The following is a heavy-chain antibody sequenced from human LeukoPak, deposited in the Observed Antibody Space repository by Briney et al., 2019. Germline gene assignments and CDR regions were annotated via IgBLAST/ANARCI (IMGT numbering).Heavy chain of an antibody. Sequence: ASVKVSCKASGGTFSSYAISWVRQAPGQGLEWMGGIIPIFGTANYAQKFQGRVTITADESTSTAYMELSSLRSEDTAVYYCARAEGYCSGGSCYSSFDYRGQGTLVTVSS. CDR1: GGTFSSYA. CDR2: IIPIFGTA. J-gene: IGHJ4*02. V-gene: IGHV1-69*13. D-gene: IGHD2-15*01. CDR3: ARAEGYCSGGSCYSSFDY.